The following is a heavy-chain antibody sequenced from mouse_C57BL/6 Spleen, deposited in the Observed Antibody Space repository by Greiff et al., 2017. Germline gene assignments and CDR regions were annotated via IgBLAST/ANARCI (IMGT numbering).Heavy chain of an antibody. D-gene: IGHD2-5*01. V-gene: IGHV1-18*01. CDR2: INPNNGGT. CDR3: ARSTGSNYVYAMDY. Sequence: DVQLQESGPELVKPGASVKIPCKASGYTFTDYNMDWVKQSHGKSLEWIGDINPNNGGTIYNQKFKGKATLTVDKSSSTAYMELRSLTSEDTAVYYCARSTGSNYVYAMDYWGQGTSVTVSS. J-gene: IGHJ4*01. CDR1: GYTFTDYN.